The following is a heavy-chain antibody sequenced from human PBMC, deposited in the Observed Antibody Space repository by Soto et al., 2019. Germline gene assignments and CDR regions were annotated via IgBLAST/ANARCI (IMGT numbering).Heavy chain of an antibody. CDR1: GFTFSSYA. CDR3: AKAAAAGTVWFLGYFDY. D-gene: IGHD6-13*01. CDR2: ISGSGGST. Sequence: GGSLRLSCAASGFTFSSYAMSWVRQAPGKGLEWVSAISGSGGSTYYADSVKGRFTISRDNSKNTLYLQMNSLRAEDTAVYYCAKAAAAGTVWFLGYFDYWGQGTLVTGSS. V-gene: IGHV3-23*01. J-gene: IGHJ4*02.